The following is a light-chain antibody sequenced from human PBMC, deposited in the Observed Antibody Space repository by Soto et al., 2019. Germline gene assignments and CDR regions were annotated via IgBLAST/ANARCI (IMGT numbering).Light chain of an antibody. V-gene: IGKV1-39*01. CDR3: QQSFSIPLT. CDR1: QSIYDS. CDR2: AAS. Sequence: DIRLAQCRAALSACVGDRVTITCRASQSIYDSLHWYQHKPGQAPTVLIYAASSLQNGVPARFGGSGSGTDFTLTISNLQPEDCAIYYCQQSFSIPLTFGGGTRLEIK. J-gene: IGKJ5*01.